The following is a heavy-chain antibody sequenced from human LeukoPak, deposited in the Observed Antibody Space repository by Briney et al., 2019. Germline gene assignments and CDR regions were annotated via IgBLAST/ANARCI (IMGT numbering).Heavy chain of an antibody. J-gene: IGHJ6*01. Sequence: KPSETLSLTCAVYGGSFSSYYWSWIRQPPGKGLEWIGEIHHTGSTSYNPSLKSRVSISPDTSKNQFSLNLSSVTAADTAVYYCARGWYYGTGSYSKGYYYYGRVVGPQGTTVTVSS. D-gene: IGHD3-10*01. CDR2: IHHTGST. V-gene: IGHV4-34*01. CDR1: GGSFSSYY. CDR3: ARGWYYGTGSYSKGYYYYGRVV.